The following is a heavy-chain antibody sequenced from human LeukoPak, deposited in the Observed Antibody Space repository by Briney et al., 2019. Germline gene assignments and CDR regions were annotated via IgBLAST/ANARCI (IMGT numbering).Heavy chain of an antibody. CDR2: IYYGSVFYSVST. CDR1: DGSISSSSYY. J-gene: IGHJ4*02. V-gene: IGHV4-39*07. CDR3: ATSGSYRIYFFDY. D-gene: IGHD1-26*01. Sequence: SETLSLTCTVSDGSISSSSYYWGWIRQPPGKGLEWIGSIYYGSVFYSVSTYYNPSLKSRVTMSGDTSKNQFSLKLSSVTAADTAAYYCATSGSYRIYFFDYWGQGTLVTVSS.